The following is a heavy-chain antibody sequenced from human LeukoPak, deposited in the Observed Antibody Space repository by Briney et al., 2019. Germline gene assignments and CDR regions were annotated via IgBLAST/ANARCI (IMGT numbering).Heavy chain of an antibody. V-gene: IGHV1-46*01. Sequence: ASVKVSCKASGYTFTSYYMHWVRQAPGQGLEWMGIINPSGGSTSYAQKFPGRVTMTRDMSTSTAYMELSRLRSDDTAVYYCASARDDMTPYYMDVWGKGTTVTVSS. J-gene: IGHJ6*03. CDR2: INPSGGST. CDR3: ASARDDMTPYYMDV. D-gene: IGHD3-9*01. CDR1: GYTFTSYY.